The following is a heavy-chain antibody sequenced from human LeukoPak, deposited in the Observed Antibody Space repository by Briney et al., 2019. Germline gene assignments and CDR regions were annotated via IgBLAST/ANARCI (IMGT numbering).Heavy chain of an antibody. D-gene: IGHD3-22*01. Sequence: GASVKVSCKASGGTLSSYDINWVRQAPGQGLEWIGRIIPMFGIVNYAQNFQGRVTITADKSTNTAYMELSSLRSEDTAFYYCARADSSGYSLDENFDYWGQGTPVTVSS. J-gene: IGHJ4*02. V-gene: IGHV1-69*04. CDR1: GGTLSSYD. CDR2: IIPMFGIV. CDR3: ARADSSGYSLDENFDY.